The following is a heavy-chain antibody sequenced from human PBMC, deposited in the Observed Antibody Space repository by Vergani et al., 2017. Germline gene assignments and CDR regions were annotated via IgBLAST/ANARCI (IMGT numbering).Heavy chain of an antibody. J-gene: IGHJ3*02. Sequence: EVQLLESGGGLVQPGGSLRLSCAASGFTFSSYAMSWVRQAPGKGLEWVSVIYSGGSSTYYADSVKGRFTISSDNSKNTLYLQMNSLRAEDTAVYYCAKDLGYCSSTSCYGAFDIWGQGTMVTVSS. CDR1: GFTFSSYA. V-gene: IGHV3-23*03. CDR3: AKDLGYCSSTSCYGAFDI. CDR2: IYSGGSST. D-gene: IGHD2-2*01.